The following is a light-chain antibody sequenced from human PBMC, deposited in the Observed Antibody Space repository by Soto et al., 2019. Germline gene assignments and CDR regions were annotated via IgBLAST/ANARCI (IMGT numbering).Light chain of an antibody. CDR2: GAS. Sequence: EIVMTQSPATLSVSPGERATLSCRASQSVSSNLAWYQQKPGQAPRLFIYGASTRATGIPARFSGSGSGTEFTLTIRSLQSEDFAVYYCQQYNNWPQTFGQGTTVEIK. CDR3: QQYNNWPQT. CDR1: QSVSSN. V-gene: IGKV3-15*01. J-gene: IGKJ1*01.